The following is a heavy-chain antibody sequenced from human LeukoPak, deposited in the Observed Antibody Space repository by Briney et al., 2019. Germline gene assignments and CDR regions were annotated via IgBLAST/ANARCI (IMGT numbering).Heavy chain of an antibody. CDR2: INAGNGNT. CDR1: GYTFTSYA. Sequence: ASVKVSCKASGYTFTSYAIHWVRQAPGQRLEWMGWINAGNGNTKYSQKFQGRVTITRDTSASTAYMELSSLRSEDTAVYYCAREKSVVRGVITKYNWFDPWGQGTLVTVSS. CDR3: AREKSVVRGVITKYNWFDP. D-gene: IGHD3-10*01. V-gene: IGHV1-3*01. J-gene: IGHJ5*02.